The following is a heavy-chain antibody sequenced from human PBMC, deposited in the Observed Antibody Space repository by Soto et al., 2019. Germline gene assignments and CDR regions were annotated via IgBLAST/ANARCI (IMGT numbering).Heavy chain of an antibody. CDR2: IFSSGSA. J-gene: IGHJ4*02. V-gene: IGHV4-30-4*01. Sequence: PLLYTDTLPGSSISGGYFDWSSSRQPPGMCLEWIGDIFSSGSAHYNSSLKRRITVSVDTSNNQFFLQLTSVTAADTAVYFCARDATVFDRAGYFYFSELWGQGVMVTDSS. D-gene: IGHD3-9*01. CDR3: ARDATVFDRAGYFYFSEL. CDR1: GSSISGGYFD.